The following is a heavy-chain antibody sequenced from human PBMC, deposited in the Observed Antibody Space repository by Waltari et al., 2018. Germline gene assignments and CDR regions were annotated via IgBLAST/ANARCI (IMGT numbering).Heavy chain of an antibody. CDR3: ARDLSSPDAY. Sequence: QVQLVESGGGVVQPGRSLRLSCAASGFTFSNHAMRWVRQAPGKGLEWVAVISYDGSNKYYADSVKGRFTISRDNSMNTLYLQVNSLRGEDTAVYYCARDLSSPDAYWGQGTLVTVSS. J-gene: IGHJ4*02. CDR2: ISYDGSNK. D-gene: IGHD2-2*01. CDR1: GFTFSNHA. V-gene: IGHV3-30-3*01.